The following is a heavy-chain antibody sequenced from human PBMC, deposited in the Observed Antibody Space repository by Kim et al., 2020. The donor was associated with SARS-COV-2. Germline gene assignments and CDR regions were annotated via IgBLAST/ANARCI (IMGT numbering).Heavy chain of an antibody. V-gene: IGHV1-18*01. J-gene: IGHJ4*02. CDR3: ARAGIAAADLDY. Sequence: NDAQKLQGRVTMTTDTSTSTAYMELRSLRSDDTAVYYCARAGIAAADLDYWGQGTLVTVSS. D-gene: IGHD6-13*01.